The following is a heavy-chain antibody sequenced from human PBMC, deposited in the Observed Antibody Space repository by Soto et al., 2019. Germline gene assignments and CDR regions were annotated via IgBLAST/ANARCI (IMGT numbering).Heavy chain of an antibody. CDR2: LDPSSTYI. J-gene: IGHJ5*01. D-gene: IGHD4-17*01. CDR3: VRGSYGDYDS. Sequence: EVQLVESGGGLVKPGGSLRLSCAASGFTFSAYTMNWVRQAPGKGLEWVSSLDPSSTYIYYADSVKGRFTLSRDNAQNSLFLRRNSLLADDTALYFCVRGSYGDYDSWGQGTLVTVSS. CDR1: GFTFSAYT. V-gene: IGHV3-21*02.